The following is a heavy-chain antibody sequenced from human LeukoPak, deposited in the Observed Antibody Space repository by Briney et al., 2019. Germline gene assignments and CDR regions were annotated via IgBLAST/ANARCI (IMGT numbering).Heavy chain of an antibody. D-gene: IGHD3-9*01. V-gene: IGHV1-18*01. Sequence: ASVMVSCKASGYTFTSYGISWVRQAPGQGLEWMGWISAYNGNTNYAQKLQGRVTMTTDTSTSTAYMELRSLRSDDTAVYYCARDSIAYYDILTGYYYWGQGTLVTVSS. CDR1: GYTFTSYG. J-gene: IGHJ4*02. CDR2: ISAYNGNT. CDR3: ARDSIAYYDILTGYYY.